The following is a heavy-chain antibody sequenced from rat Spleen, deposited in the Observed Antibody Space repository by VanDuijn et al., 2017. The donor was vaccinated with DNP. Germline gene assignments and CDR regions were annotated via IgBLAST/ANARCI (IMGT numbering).Heavy chain of an antibody. CDR2: ITSGGGIT. V-gene: IGHV5-58*01. D-gene: IGHD1-8*01. Sequence: EVQLVESGGGLVQPGRSLKLSCRASGFTFSYYWMYWIRQTPGKGLEWIASITSGGGITYYPDSVKGRFTISRDNAENTLYLQMNSLRSEDTATYYCVREGTTTWFAYWGQGTLVTVSS. CDR1: GFTFSYYW. CDR3: VREGTTTWFAY. J-gene: IGHJ3*01.